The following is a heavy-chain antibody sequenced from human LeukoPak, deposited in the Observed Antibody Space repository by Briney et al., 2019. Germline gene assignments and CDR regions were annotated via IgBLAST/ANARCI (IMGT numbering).Heavy chain of an antibody. CDR2: IYYSGST. CDR3: ARDRVARGLDY. J-gene: IGHJ4*02. CDR1: GGSISSYY. V-gene: IGHV4-59*01. D-gene: IGHD3-3*01. Sequence: TSETLSLTCTVSGGSISSYYWSWIRQPPGKGLEWIGYIYYSGSTNHNPSLKSRVTISVDTSKNQFSLKLSSVTAADTAVYYCARDRVARGLDYWGQGTLVTVSS.